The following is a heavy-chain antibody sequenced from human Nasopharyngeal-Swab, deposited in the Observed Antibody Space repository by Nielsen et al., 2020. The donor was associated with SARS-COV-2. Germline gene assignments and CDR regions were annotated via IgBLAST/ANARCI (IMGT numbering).Heavy chain of an antibody. CDR3: ARDSGPPFFGVVNPSGFDY. CDR1: GYTFTGYY. D-gene: IGHD3-3*01. CDR2: INPNSGGT. V-gene: IGHV1-2*04. J-gene: IGHJ4*01. Sequence: ASVKVSCKASGYTFTGYYMHWVRQAPGQGLEWMGWINPNSGGTNYAQKFQGWVTMTRDTSISTAYMELSRLRSDDTAVYYCARDSGPPFFGVVNPSGFDYWGHGTLVTVSS.